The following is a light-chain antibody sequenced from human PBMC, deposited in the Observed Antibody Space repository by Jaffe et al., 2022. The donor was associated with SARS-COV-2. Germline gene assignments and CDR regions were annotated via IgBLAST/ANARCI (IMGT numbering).Light chain of an antibody. CDR3: QQRSEWPLT. V-gene: IGKV3-11*01. Sequence: EIVLTQSPATLSVSPGERATLSCRASQSVSNSLAWYQQKPGQAPRLLLYDASDRATDIPVRFSGSGSGTDFTLTISSLEPEDFAIYYCQQRSEWPLTFGGGTKVEIK. J-gene: IGKJ4*01. CDR2: DAS. CDR1: QSVSNS.